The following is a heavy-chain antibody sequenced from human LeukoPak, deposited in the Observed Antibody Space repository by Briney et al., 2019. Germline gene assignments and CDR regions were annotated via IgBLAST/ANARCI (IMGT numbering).Heavy chain of an antibody. D-gene: IGHD4-11*01. CDR1: GFTFSSYA. J-gene: IGHJ4*02. CDR2: ISSSGGST. CDR3: ARGSASSNPLDY. Sequence: AGGSLRLSCAASGFTFSSYAMHWVRQAPGKGLEYVSGISSSGGSTYYANSVKGRFTISRDNSKNTLYLQMGSLRGEDMAVYYCARGSASSNPLDYWGQGTLVTVSS. V-gene: IGHV3-64*01.